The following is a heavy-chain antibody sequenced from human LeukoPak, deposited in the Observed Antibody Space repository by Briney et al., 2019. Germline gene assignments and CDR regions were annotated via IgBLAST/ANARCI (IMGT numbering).Heavy chain of an antibody. D-gene: IGHD4-17*01. J-gene: IGHJ4*02. CDR3: ARGGAYGDYYFDY. Sequence: QTGGSLRLSCAASGFTFDDYAMHWVRQAPGKGLDWVSGISWNSGSIGYADSVKGRFTISRDNAKNSLYLQMYSLRAEDTAVYYCARGGAYGDYYFDYWGQGTLVTVSS. V-gene: IGHV3-9*01. CDR1: GFTFDDYA. CDR2: ISWNSGSI.